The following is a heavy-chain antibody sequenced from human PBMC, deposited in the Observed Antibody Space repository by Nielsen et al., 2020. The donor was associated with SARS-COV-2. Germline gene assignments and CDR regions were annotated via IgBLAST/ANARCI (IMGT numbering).Heavy chain of an antibody. V-gene: IGHV3-30*18. CDR1: GFTFSSYG. CDR2: ISYDGSNK. D-gene: IGHD3-22*01. CDR3: AKGYYYDSSGYPPDDAFDI. Sequence: GESLKISCAASGFTFSSYGMHWVRQAPGKELEWVAVISYDGSNKYYADSVKGRFTISRDNSKNTLYLQMNSLRAEDTAVCYCAKGYYYDSSGYPPDDAFDIWGQGTMVTVSS. J-gene: IGHJ3*02.